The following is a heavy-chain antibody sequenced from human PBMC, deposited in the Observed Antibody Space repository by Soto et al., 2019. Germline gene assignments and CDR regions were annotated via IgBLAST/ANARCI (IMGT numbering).Heavy chain of an antibody. J-gene: IGHJ6*02. CDR1: GFTFSSYG. V-gene: IGHV3-33*01. Sequence: GGSLRLSCAASGFTFSSYGMHWVRQAPGKGLEWVAVIWYDGSNKHYADSVKGRFTISRDNSKNTLYLQMNSLRAEDTAVYYCARVKGIQLWLPYYYYGMDVWGQGATVTVSS. D-gene: IGHD5-18*01. CDR2: IWYDGSNK. CDR3: ARVKGIQLWLPYYYYGMDV.